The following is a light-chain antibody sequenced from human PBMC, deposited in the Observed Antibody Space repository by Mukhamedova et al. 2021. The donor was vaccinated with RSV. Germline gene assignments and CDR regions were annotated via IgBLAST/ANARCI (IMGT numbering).Light chain of an antibody. Sequence: QSVSSNLAWYQQKPGQAPRLLIYDASTRATGVPARFSGSGSGTEFSLTISSLQSEDFALYYCQQYNYWPSFGGGTKV. V-gene: IGKV3-15*01. CDR2: DAS. J-gene: IGKJ4*01. CDR1: QSVSSN. CDR3: QQYNYWPS.